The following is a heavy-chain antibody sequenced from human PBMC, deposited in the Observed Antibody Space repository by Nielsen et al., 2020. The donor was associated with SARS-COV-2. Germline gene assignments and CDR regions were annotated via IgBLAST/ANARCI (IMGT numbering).Heavy chain of an antibody. Sequence: LRLSCTVSGGSISSGGYYWSWIRQHPGKGLEWIGYIYYSGSTYYNPSLKSRVTISVDRSKNQFSLKLSSVTAADTAVYYCAREGYDFWSGRYGMDVWGQGTTVTVSS. CDR2: IYYSGST. V-gene: IGHV4-31*03. CDR1: GGSISSGGYY. D-gene: IGHD3-3*01. J-gene: IGHJ6*02. CDR3: AREGYDFWSGRYGMDV.